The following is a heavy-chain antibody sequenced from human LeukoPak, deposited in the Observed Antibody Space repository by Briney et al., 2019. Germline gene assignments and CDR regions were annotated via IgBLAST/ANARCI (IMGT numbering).Heavy chain of an antibody. CDR1: GFTFSSHA. Sequence: PGGSLRLSCAASGFTFSSHAMHWVRQAPGKGLEWVAVISYDGSNKYYADSVKGRFTISRDNSKNTLYLQMNSLRAEDTAVYYCARAHHGDRSDAFDIWGQGTMVTVSS. CDR2: ISYDGSNK. D-gene: IGHD4-17*01. CDR3: ARAHHGDRSDAFDI. V-gene: IGHV3-30*04. J-gene: IGHJ3*02.